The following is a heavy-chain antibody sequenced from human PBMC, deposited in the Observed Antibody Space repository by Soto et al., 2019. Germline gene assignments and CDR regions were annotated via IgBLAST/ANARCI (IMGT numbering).Heavy chain of an antibody. J-gene: IGHJ4*02. CDR2: ISGDGINT. V-gene: IGHV3-30*03. Sequence: QIQLVESGGDVDQPGKSLSLSCAASGFNFGFFGMHWVRQAPGKGLEWVAFISGDGINTQYADSVRGRFTLSRDYSRKTMYLQMDSLRDEDTALYYCARGNLSFDFDSWGLGTLVTVSS. CDR1: GFNFGFFG. D-gene: IGHD1-26*01. CDR3: ARGNLSFDFDS.